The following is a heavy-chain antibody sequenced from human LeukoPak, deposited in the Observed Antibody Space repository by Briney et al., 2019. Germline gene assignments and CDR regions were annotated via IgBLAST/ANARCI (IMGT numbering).Heavy chain of an antibody. J-gene: IGHJ5*02. V-gene: IGHV4-30-2*01. CDR3: ARGSWYAPYNWFDP. CDR2: IYHSGST. Sequence: SQTLSLTCAVDAGSISSGGYSWSWLRQPPGKGLEWIGYIYHSGSTYYNPSLKSRVSISVDRSKNQFSLKLSSVTAADTAVYYCARGSWYAPYNWFDPWGRRTVLSVPS. D-gene: IGHD6-13*01. CDR1: AGSISSGGYS.